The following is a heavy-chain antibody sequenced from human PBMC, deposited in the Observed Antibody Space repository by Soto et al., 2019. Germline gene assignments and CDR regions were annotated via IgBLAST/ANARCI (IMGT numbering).Heavy chain of an antibody. Sequence: QVQLVQSGAEVKKPGASVKVSCKASGYTFTSYDINWVRQATGQGLEYLGWMNPNSGNTGYVQKFQGRVTMTRDTSISTAYMELSSLRSEDSAVYFCARGLKSGAYSRWFDPWGQGTLVTVAS. CDR2: MNPNSGNT. CDR3: ARGLKSGAYSRWFDP. V-gene: IGHV1-8*01. J-gene: IGHJ5*02. CDR1: GYTFTSYD. D-gene: IGHD4-17*01.